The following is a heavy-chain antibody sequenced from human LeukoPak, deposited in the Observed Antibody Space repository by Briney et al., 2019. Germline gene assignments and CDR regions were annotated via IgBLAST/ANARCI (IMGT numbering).Heavy chain of an antibody. D-gene: IGHD3-22*01. Sequence: GGSLRLSCAASGFTFSSYSMNWVRQAPGKGLDWVSSISSSSSYIYYADSVKGRFTISRDNAKNSLYLQMNSLRAEDTAVYYCARVSREYYYDSSGYAIDYWGQGTLVTVSS. V-gene: IGHV3-21*01. CDR2: ISSSSSYI. CDR1: GFTFSSYS. J-gene: IGHJ4*02. CDR3: ARVSREYYYDSSGYAIDY.